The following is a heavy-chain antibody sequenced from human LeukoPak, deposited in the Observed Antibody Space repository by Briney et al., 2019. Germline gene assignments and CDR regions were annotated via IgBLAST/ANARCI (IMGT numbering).Heavy chain of an antibody. CDR1: GGSFSGYY. V-gene: IGHV4-34*01. J-gene: IGHJ4*02. CDR3: ARAGGYSGSYYEFDY. D-gene: IGHD1-26*01. CDR2: INHSGST. Sequence: SETLSLTCAVYGGSFSGYYWSWIRQPPGKGLEWIGEINHSGSTNYNPSLKSRVTISVDTSKNQFSLKLSSVTAADTAVYYCARAGGYSGSYYEFDYWGQGTLVTVSS.